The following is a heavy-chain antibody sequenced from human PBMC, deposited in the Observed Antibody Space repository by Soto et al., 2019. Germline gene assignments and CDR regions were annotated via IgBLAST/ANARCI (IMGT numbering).Heavy chain of an antibody. J-gene: IGHJ3*02. D-gene: IGHD6-19*01. CDR1: EFTFSSHA. CDR2: IGGSGGKT. V-gene: IGHV3-23*01. CDR3: AKDAYSSGWFLDFFDI. Sequence: EVQLLESGGGLVQPGGSLRLSCTASASEFTFSSHAMNWVRQAPGKGLEWVSGIGGSGGKTYYAYSAKCRFTISRDNSKTTMYLKMNSLRAEDTAIYYCAKDAYSSGWFLDFFDIWGQGTMVTVSS.